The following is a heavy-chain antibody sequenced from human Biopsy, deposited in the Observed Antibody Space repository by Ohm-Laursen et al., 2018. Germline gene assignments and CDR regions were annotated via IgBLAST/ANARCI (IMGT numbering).Heavy chain of an antibody. CDR1: GGTFSASG. V-gene: IGHV1-69*06. CDR3: ATVRGLVWFGELIA. D-gene: IGHD3-10*01. J-gene: IGHJ5*02. CDR2: IIPIFQTT. Sequence: GSSVKASCKIIGGTFSASGISWVRLAPGHGLEFVGGIIPIFQTTHYAQSFQGRVTIVAGKSTSTAYMELSSLRSDDTAIYYCATVRGLVWFGELIAWGQGTLVTVSS.